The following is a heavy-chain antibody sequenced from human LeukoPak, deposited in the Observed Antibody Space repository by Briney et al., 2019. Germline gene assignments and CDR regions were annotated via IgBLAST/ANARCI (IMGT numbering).Heavy chain of an antibody. J-gene: IGHJ1*01. V-gene: IGHV3-30-3*01. CDR3: ARDLETTVTTLEYFQH. CDR2: ISYDGSKK. D-gene: IGHD4-17*01. CDR1: GFTFSNYW. Sequence: GGSLRLSCAASGFTFSNYWMSWVRQAPGKGLEWVAVISYDGSKKYYADSAKGRSTISRDNSKNTLYLQMNSLRAEDTAVYYCARDLETTVTTLEYFQHWGQGTLVTVSS.